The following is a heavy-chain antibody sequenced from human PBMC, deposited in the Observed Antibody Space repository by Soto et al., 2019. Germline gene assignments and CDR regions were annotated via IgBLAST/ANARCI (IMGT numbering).Heavy chain of an antibody. CDR3: ARLRAAGLSQIIAAAGSRYYYYYYGMDV. J-gene: IGHJ6*02. CDR1: GSSFNDYY. V-gene: IGHV4-34*01. CDR2: INHTGST. D-gene: IGHD6-13*01. Sequence: SETLSLTCAVYGSSFNDYYWSWIRQPPGKGLEWIGEINHTGSTNYNPSLKSRVTISVGTSKNQFSLKLSSVTAADTSVYYCARLRAAGLSQIIAAAGSRYYYYYYGMDVWGQGTTVT.